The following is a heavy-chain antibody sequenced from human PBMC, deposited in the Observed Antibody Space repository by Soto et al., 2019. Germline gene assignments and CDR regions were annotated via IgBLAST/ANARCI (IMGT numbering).Heavy chain of an antibody. CDR2: INPNSGGT. CDR3: IRGYCSSSRIFEY. J-gene: IGHJ4*02. D-gene: IGHD6-6*01. Sequence: QVQLVQSGAEVKKPGASVKVYCKASGYTFTGYYMHRVRQAPGQGLEWMGWINPNSGGTNYAQKFQGMVTMTRATSISTAYMELSRLRSDDTAVYYFIRGYCSSSRIFEYWGQGTLVTVSS. V-gene: IGHV1-2*02. CDR1: GYTFTGYY.